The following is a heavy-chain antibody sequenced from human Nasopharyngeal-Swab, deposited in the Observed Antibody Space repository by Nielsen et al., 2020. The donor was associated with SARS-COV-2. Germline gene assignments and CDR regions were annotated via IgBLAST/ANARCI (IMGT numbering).Heavy chain of an antibody. CDR2: INPSGGGT. V-gene: IGHV1-46*02. D-gene: IGHD1-26*01. J-gene: IGHJ4*02. CDR1: GYTFNSHY. CDR3: ARDCFFDGSDSSVIDH. Sequence: ASVKVSCKASGYTFNSHYMHWVRQAPGQGPEWMGIINPSGGGTSYAQKFQGRVTMTSDMSTTTVCMELSSLRSEDTAVYYCARDCFFDGSDSSVIDHWGQGTSVTVSS.